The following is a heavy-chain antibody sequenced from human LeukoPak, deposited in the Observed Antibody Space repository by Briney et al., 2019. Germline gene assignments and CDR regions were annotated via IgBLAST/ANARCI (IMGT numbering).Heavy chain of an antibody. CDR1: GGPFSSYA. CDR2: IVRIFSTT. J-gene: IGHJ5*02. CDR3: ARGPIAARPDNWFDP. D-gene: IGHD6-6*01. V-gene: IGHV1-69*05. Sequence: SVKASFKASGGPFSSYAIIGVRQPPGQGLEWMGRIVRIFSTTNHAQKFQGRATITTDDSTSTAYMELSRLRSEDTAVYYCARGPIAARPDNWFDPWGQGTLVTVSS.